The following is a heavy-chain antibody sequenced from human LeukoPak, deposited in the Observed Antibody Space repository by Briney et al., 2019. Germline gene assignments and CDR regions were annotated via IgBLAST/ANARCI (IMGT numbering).Heavy chain of an antibody. V-gene: IGHV3-33*01. CDR1: GFTFSSYG. CDR3: ARDQLGVDY. J-gene: IGHJ4*02. D-gene: IGHD6-6*01. CDR2: IWYDGSNK. Sequence: PGRSLRLSCAASGFTFSSYGMHWVRQAPGKGLEWVAVIWYDGSNKYYADFAKGRFTISRDNSKNTLYLQMNSLRAEDTAVYYCARDQLGVDYWGQGTLVTVSS.